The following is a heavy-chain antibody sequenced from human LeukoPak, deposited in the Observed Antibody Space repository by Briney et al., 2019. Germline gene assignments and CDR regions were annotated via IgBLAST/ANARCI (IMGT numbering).Heavy chain of an antibody. Sequence: GGSLRLSCAASGFTFSSYGMHWVRQAPGKGLEWVAVIWYDGSNKYYADSVKGRFTISRDNSKNTLYLQMNSLRAEDTAVYYCARDRYNWNSPRYFDLWGRGTLVTVSS. J-gene: IGHJ2*01. D-gene: IGHD1-7*01. CDR3: ARDRYNWNSPRYFDL. V-gene: IGHV3-33*01. CDR2: IWYDGSNK. CDR1: GFTFSSYG.